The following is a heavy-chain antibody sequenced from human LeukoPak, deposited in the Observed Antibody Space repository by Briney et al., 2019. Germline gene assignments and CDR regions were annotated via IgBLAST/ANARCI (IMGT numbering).Heavy chain of an antibody. CDR2: IYWDDDK. D-gene: IGHD3-22*01. CDR3: AQTKHDYCDIAFDI. J-gene: IGHJ3*02. CDR1: GFSLSTSGVG. V-gene: IGHV2-5*02. Sequence: SGPTLVKPTQTLTLTCTFSGFSLSTSGVGVGWIRQPPGKALEWLALIYWDDDKRYSPSLKSRLTITKDTSKNQVVLTMTNMDPVDTATYYCAQTKHDYCDIAFDIWGQGTMVTVSS.